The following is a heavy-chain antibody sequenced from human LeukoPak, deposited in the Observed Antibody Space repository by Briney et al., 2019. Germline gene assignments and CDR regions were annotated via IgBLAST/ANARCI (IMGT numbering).Heavy chain of an antibody. CDR1: GFTVSSNY. CDR2: IYSGGST. D-gene: IGHD3-9*01. V-gene: IGHV3-66*01. CDR3: ARSFHYDILTGYYIDY. Sequence: GGSLGLSCAASGFTVSSNYMSWVRQAPGKELEWVSVIYSGGSTYYADSVKGRFTISRDNSKNTLYLQMNSLRAEDTAVYYCARSFHYDILTGYYIDYWGQGTLVTVSS. J-gene: IGHJ4*02.